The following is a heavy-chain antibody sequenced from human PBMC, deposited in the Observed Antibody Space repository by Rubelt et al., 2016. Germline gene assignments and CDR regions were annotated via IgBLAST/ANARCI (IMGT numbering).Heavy chain of an antibody. J-gene: IGHJ5*02. Sequence: GGIIPIFGTANYAQKFQGRVTITADESTSTAYMELSSLRSEDTAVYYCARLCSGGSCYDWFDPWGQGTLVTVSS. CDR3: ARLCSGGSCYDWFDP. CDR2: IIPIFGTA. D-gene: IGHD2-15*01. V-gene: IGHV1-69*01.